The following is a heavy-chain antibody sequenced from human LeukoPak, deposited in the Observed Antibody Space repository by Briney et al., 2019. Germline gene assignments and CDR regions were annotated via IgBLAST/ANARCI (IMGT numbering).Heavy chain of an antibody. CDR3: VRDTGWYFDL. Sequence: GGSLRLSCAASGFTFSGYWMHWVRQPPGKGLVWVSRITGDGSSTTYADSVKGRFTISRDNAKNTLSLQMISLRAEDTAVYYCVRDTGWYFDLWGRGTLVTVSS. CDR2: ITGDGSST. D-gene: IGHD4-17*01. J-gene: IGHJ2*01. CDR1: GFTFSGYW. V-gene: IGHV3-74*01.